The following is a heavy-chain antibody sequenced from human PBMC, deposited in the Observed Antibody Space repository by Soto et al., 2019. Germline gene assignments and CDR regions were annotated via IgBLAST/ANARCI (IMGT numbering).Heavy chain of an antibody. V-gene: IGHV1-69*01. CDR1: GGTFSSYA. Sequence: QAQLVQSGAEVKKPGSSVKVSCKASGGTFSSYAISWVRQAPGQGLEWMGGIIPICGTANYAQKFQGRVTITADEFTSTDYMELSSLRSEDTAVYYCARVCGGDCYSRDAFDIWGQGTMVTVSS. J-gene: IGHJ3*02. CDR3: ARVCGGDCYSRDAFDI. D-gene: IGHD2-21*02. CDR2: IIPICGTA.